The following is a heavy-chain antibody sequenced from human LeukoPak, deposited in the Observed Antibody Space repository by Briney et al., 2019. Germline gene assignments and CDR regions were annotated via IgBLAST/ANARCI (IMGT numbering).Heavy chain of an antibody. V-gene: IGHV3-20*04. J-gene: IGHJ6*03. CDR3: ARGSVQLWLRDTYYYMDV. CDR1: GFTFDDYA. D-gene: IGHD5-18*01. Sequence: GESLRLSCAASGFTFDDYAMNWIRQVPGRGLEWVSGINWNGRITEYADSVKDRFTISRQNTKNSLYLYMNNLGGEDTALYFCARGSVQLWLRDTYYYMDVWGKGTTVTVSS. CDR2: INWNGRIT.